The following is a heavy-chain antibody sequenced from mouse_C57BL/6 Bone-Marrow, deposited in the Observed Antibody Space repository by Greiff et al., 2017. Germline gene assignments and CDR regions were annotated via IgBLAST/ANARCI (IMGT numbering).Heavy chain of an antibody. Sequence: EVKVEESGPELVKPGASVKISCKASGYSFTGYYMNWVKQSPEKSLEWIGEINPSTGGTTYNQKFKAKATLTVDKSSSTAYMQLKSLTSEDSAVYYCARWGAMDYWGQGTSVTVSS. J-gene: IGHJ4*01. CDR3: ARWGAMDY. CDR2: INPSTGGT. CDR1: GYSFTGYY. V-gene: IGHV1-42*01.